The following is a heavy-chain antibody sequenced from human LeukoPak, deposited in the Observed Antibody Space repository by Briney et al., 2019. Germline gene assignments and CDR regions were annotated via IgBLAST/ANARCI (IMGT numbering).Heavy chain of an antibody. D-gene: IGHD2-2*01. CDR1: GGSFSGYY. CDR3: ARGGGGVVVPAAMRYYYGMDV. Sequence: PSETLSLTCAVYGGSFSGYYWSWIRQPPGKGLEWIGEINHSGSTNYNPSLKSRVTISVDTSKNQFSLKLSSVTAADTAVYYCARGGGGVVVPAAMRYYYGMDVWGQGTTVTVSS. J-gene: IGHJ6*02. CDR2: INHSGST. V-gene: IGHV4-34*01.